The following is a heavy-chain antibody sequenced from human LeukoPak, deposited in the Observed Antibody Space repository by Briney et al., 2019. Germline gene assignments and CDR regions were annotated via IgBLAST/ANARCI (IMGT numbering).Heavy chain of an antibody. CDR3: ARYASGSYYRGIDY. J-gene: IGHJ4*02. CDR1: GGSISSSSYY. D-gene: IGHD1-26*01. Sequence: SETLSLTCTVSGGSISSSSYYWGWIRQPPGKGLEWIGSIYYSGSTYYNPSLKSRVTISVDTSKNQFSLKLSSVTAADTAVYYCARYASGSYYRGIDYWGQGTLVTVSS. CDR2: IYYSGST. V-gene: IGHV4-39*07.